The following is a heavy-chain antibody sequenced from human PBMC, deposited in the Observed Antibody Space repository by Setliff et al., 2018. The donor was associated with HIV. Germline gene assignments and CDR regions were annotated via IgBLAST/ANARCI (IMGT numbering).Heavy chain of an antibody. V-gene: IGHV4-34*10. CDR2: VRYSGNT. J-gene: IGHJ5*02. Sequence: KPSETLSLTCAVYGGSFSGCYCSWIRQSPGKGMELIGEVRYSGNTNYNQSLKSRLNISVDKSKNKFYLTVSSVTAADADTYYCTADCASVWYGHWGQGTVVTVSS. D-gene: IGHD1-26*01. CDR3: TADCASVWYGH. CDR1: GGSFSGCY.